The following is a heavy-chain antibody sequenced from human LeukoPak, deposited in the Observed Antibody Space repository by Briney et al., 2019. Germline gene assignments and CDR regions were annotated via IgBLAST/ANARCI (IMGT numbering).Heavy chain of an antibody. D-gene: IGHD1-26*01. Sequence: PLETLSLTCSVSGASVSSGGFYGGWLRQPPGKGPEWIATIYYTGSTYYNPSLKSRVSISIDTSKNQFSLRLTSVTATDTAVYHCARPSGSGSESRPFDPWGQGTLVSVSS. CDR3: ARPSGSGSESRPFDP. CDR1: GASVSSGGFY. J-gene: IGHJ5*02. CDR2: IYYTGST. V-gene: IGHV4-39*01.